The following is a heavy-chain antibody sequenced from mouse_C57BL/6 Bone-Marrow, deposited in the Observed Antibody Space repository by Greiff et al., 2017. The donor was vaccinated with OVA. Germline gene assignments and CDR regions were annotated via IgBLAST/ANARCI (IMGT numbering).Heavy chain of an antibody. J-gene: IGHJ2*01. Sequence: EVKLMESGGGLVQPKGSLKLSCAASGFSFTTYAMNWVRQAPGKGLEWVARIRSKSNNYATYYADFVKDRFTISRDDSESMLYLQMNNLKTEDTAMYYCVYDGSPYFDYWGQGTTLTVSS. CDR3: VYDGSPYFDY. CDR1: GFSFTTYA. CDR2: IRSKSNNYAT. D-gene: IGHD2-3*01. V-gene: IGHV10-1*01.